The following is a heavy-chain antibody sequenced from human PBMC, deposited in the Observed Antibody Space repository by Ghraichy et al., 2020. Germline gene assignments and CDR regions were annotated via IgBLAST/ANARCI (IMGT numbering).Heavy chain of an antibody. J-gene: IGHJ4*02. CDR3: ARSYSSSWYTYSFDY. V-gene: IGHV4-59*01. CDR1: GGSISSYY. CDR2: VYYSGNT. Sequence: SETLSLTCTVSGGSISSYYWSWIRQPPGKGLEWIGYVYYSGNTNYNPSLKSRVTISLDTSKNQFSLNLTSVTAADTAVYYCARSYSSSWYTYSFDYWGQGTLVTVSS. D-gene: IGHD6-13*01.